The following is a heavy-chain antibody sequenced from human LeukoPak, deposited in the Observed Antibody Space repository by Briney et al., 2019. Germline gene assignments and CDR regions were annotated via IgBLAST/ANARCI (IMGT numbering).Heavy chain of an antibody. CDR1: GGSFSGYY. CDR2: INHSGST. V-gene: IGHV4-34*01. D-gene: IGHD3-10*01. J-gene: IGHJ4*02. CDR3: ARNPPPGGFDY. Sequence: SETLSLTCAVYGGSFSGYYWSWIRQPPGKGLEWIGEINHSGSTNYNPSLKSRVTISVDTSKNQFSLKLSSVTAADTAVYYCARNPPPGGFDYWGQGTLVTVSS.